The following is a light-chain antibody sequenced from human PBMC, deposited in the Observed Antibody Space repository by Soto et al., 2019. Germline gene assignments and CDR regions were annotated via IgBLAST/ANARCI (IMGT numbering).Light chain of an antibody. CDR1: QSISSS. CDR3: QQSYSTPPT. CDR2: AAS. Sequence: DIQMTKSPSSLSASVGDRVTITCRASQSISSSLNWYQQKPGKAPKLLLYAASSLQSGVPSRFSGSGSGTDFTLTISSLQPEDFATYYCQQSYSTPPTFGQGTKVEIK. J-gene: IGKJ1*01. V-gene: IGKV1-39*01.